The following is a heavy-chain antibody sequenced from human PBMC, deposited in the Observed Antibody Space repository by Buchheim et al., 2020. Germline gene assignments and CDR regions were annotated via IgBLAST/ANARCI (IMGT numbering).Heavy chain of an antibody. Sequence: QVQLQQWGAGLLKPSETLSLTCAVYGGAFSGHYWTWIRQPPGKGLEWIGEINQSGSPTYNPSLKSRVALSVDTSKKQFSLKLRSVTVADTAVYVCARGVYSTRWYRWFDPWGQGTL. CDR3: ARGVYSTRWYRWFDP. J-gene: IGHJ5*02. CDR2: INQSGSP. CDR1: GGAFSGHY. V-gene: IGHV4-34*01. D-gene: IGHD6-13*01.